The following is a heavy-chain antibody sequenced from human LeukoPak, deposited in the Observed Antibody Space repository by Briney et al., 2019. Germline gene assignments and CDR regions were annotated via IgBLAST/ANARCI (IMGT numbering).Heavy chain of an antibody. D-gene: IGHD3-3*01. J-gene: IGHJ4*02. CDR1: GYTFTIYD. CDR3: ARARVHCGVAPPGY. Sequence: GASVKVSCKASGYTFTIYDINWVRQATGQGLEWMGWMNPNSGNTGYAQKFQGRVTMTRNTSISTAYMELSSLRSEDTAVYYCARARVHCGVAPPGYWGQGTLVTVSS. V-gene: IGHV1-8*01. CDR2: MNPNSGNT.